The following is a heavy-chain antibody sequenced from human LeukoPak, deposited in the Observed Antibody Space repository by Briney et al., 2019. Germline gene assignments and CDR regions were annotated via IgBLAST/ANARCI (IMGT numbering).Heavy chain of an antibody. J-gene: IGHJ4*02. CDR1: GFTFSSYT. Sequence: GGSLRLSCAASGFTFSSYTMSWVRQAPGKGLEWVSTITTSDGNTYYADSVKGRFTVSRDNSKNTLYLQMNSLRAEDTAVYYCAKDGGLWVSAHWGDSWGQGTLVTVSS. CDR2: ITTSDGNT. D-gene: IGHD7-27*01. V-gene: IGHV3-23*01. CDR3: AKDGGLWVSAHWGDS.